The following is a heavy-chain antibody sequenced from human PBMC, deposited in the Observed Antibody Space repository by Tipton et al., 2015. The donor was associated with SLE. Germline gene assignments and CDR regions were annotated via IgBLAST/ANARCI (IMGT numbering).Heavy chain of an antibody. Sequence: SLRLSCAASGFTFSSYGMHWVRQAPGKGLEWVAVIWHDGSNKYYADSVKGRFTISRDNSKNTLYLQMNSLRAEDTVVYYCAKDLRDPSVGAYFDIWGQGTMVTVSS. CDR3: AKDLRDPSVGAYFDI. CDR2: IWHDGSNK. CDR1: GFTFSSYG. V-gene: IGHV3-33*06. D-gene: IGHD1-26*01. J-gene: IGHJ3*02.